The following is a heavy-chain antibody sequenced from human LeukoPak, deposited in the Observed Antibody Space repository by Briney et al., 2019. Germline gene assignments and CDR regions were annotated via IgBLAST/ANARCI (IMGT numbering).Heavy chain of an antibody. D-gene: IGHD3-16*01. Sequence: GGSLRLSCAASGFTFSSYSMNWVRQAPGKGLEWVSSISSSSSCIYYADSVKGRFTISRDNAKNSLYLQMNSLRAEDTAVYYCARDRLRIMTNGMDVWGQGTTVTVSS. V-gene: IGHV3-21*01. CDR1: GFTFSSYS. CDR2: ISSSSSCI. CDR3: ARDRLRIMTNGMDV. J-gene: IGHJ6*02.